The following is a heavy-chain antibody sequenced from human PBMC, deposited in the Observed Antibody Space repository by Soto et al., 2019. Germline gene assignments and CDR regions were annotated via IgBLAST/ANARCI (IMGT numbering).Heavy chain of an antibody. Sequence: QVQLRESGPGLVKPSGTLSLTCAVSGDAISSSYWWNWVRQSPGRGLEWIGEIFHIGSTNYNPSLTGRLTMSVDKTKNHFSLTLTSVTAADTAVYFCARGPIRGVQYYFDLWGPGTLVAVSS. CDR3: ARGPIRGVQYYFDL. CDR2: IFHIGST. J-gene: IGHJ4*02. D-gene: IGHD3-10*01. V-gene: IGHV4-4*02. CDR1: GDAISSSYW.